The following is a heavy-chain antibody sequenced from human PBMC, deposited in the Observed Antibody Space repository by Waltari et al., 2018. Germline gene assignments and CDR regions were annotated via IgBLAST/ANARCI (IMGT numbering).Heavy chain of an antibody. D-gene: IGHD3-3*01. CDR3: ARGPIYYNFWSGHPGYYMDV. Sequence: QVQLVQSGAEVKKPGASVKVSCKASGYTFTSYDINWVRQATGQGLEWMGWMNPNSGNTGYAQKFQGRVTMTRNTSISTAYMELSSLRSEDTAVYYCARGPIYYNFWSGHPGYYMDVWGKGTTVTVSS. CDR2: MNPNSGNT. J-gene: IGHJ6*03. V-gene: IGHV1-8*01. CDR1: GYTFTSYD.